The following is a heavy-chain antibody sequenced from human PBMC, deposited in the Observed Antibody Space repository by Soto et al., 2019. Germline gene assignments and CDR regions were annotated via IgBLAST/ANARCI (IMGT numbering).Heavy chain of an antibody. CDR2: IRSKAYGGTT. J-gene: IGHJ6*02. CDR3: TRAVDTAMVTTYYYYGMDV. D-gene: IGHD5-18*01. Sequence: PGGSLRISCTASGFTFGDYAMSWFRQAPGKGLEWVGFIRSKAYGGTTEYAASVKGRFTISRDDSKSIAYLQMNSLKTEDTAVYYCTRAVDTAMVTTYYYYGMDVWGQGTTVTVSS. V-gene: IGHV3-49*03. CDR1: GFTFGDYA.